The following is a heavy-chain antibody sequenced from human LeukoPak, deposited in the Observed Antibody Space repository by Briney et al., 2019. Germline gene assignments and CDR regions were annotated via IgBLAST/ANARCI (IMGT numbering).Heavy chain of an antibody. V-gene: IGHV3-23*01. CDR3: AKVGVRGYSTPPRNGFDY. CDR1: GYSISSGY. D-gene: IGHD5-18*01. Sequence: PSETLSLTCAVSGYSISSGYNWCGLRQPPGKVLECSGSIGSGGSTYYAASVKGRFTISRDNSKNTLYLQMNSLRAEDTAVYYCAKVGVRGYSTPPRNGFDYWGQGTLVTVSS. J-gene: IGHJ4*02. CDR2: SIGSGGST.